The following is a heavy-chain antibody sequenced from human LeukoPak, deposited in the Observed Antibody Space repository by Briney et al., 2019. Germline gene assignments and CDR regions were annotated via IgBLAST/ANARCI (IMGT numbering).Heavy chain of an antibody. J-gene: IGHJ3*02. CDR3: ARVGPSTKAFDI. V-gene: IGHV4-34*01. CDR1: GGSYSGYY. D-gene: IGHD2-2*01. Sequence: PSETLSLTCAVYGGSYSGYYWSWIRQPPRKGLEWIGEINHSGSTNYNPSLKSRVTISVDTSKNQFSLKLSSVTAADTAVYYCARVGPSTKAFDIWGQGTMVTVSS. CDR2: INHSGST.